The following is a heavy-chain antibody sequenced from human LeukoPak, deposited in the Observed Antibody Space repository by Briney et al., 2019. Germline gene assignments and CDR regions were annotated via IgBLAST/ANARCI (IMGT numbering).Heavy chain of an antibody. CDR2: IRYDGSNK. CDR1: GFIFSSYG. CDR3: AKGPLKYSSSSHDAFDI. D-gene: IGHD6-6*01. J-gene: IGHJ3*02. V-gene: IGHV3-30*02. Sequence: GGSLRLSCAASGFIFSSYGMHWVRQAPGKGLEWVGFIRYDGSNKYYADSVKGRFTISRDNSKNTQYLQMNSLRAEDTAVYYCAKGPLKYSSSSHDAFDIWGQGTLVTVSS.